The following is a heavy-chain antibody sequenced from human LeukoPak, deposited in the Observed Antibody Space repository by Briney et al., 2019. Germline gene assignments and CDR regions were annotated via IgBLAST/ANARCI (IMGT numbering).Heavy chain of an antibody. V-gene: IGHV4-59*13. CDR2: IYYSGST. J-gene: IGHJ4*02. D-gene: IGHD1-26*01. Sequence: SETLSLTCTVYGGSISSYYWSWLRQPPGKGLEWIGYIYYSGSTNYNPSLKSRVTISVDTSKNQFSLKLSSVTAADTAVYYCTSGRPLGFDYWGQGTLVTVSS. CDR1: GGSISSYY. CDR3: TSGRPLGFDY.